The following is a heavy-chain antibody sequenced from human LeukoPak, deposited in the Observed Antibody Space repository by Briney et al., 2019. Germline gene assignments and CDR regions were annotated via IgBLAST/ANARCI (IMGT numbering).Heavy chain of an antibody. CDR1: GFTFSSYA. D-gene: IGHD3-22*01. CDR2: ISGSGGST. V-gene: IGHV3-23*01. Sequence: GGSLRLSCAASGFTFSSYAMSWVRQAPGKGLEWVSAISGSGGSTYYADSVKGRFTISRDNSKNTLYLQMNSLRAEDTAVYYCAKDTATYYYDSSGYSSFDYWGQGTLVTVSS. J-gene: IGHJ4*02. CDR3: AKDTATYYYDSSGYSSFDY.